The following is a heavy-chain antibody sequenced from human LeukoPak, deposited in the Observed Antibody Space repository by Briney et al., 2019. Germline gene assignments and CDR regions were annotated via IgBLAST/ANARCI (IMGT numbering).Heavy chain of an antibody. J-gene: IGHJ4*02. CDR1: GFSFSSYW. CDR3: ARTYPGIALAGTFDY. V-gene: IGHV3-7*01. D-gene: IGHD6-19*01. Sequence: GGSLRLSCAASGFSFSSYWMGWVRQAPGKRLEWVANINDGGSGKYYVDSLKGRFTISRDNAKNSLYLQMSSLRAEDTAMYYCARTYPGIALAGTFDYWGQGTLVTVSS. CDR2: INDGGSGK.